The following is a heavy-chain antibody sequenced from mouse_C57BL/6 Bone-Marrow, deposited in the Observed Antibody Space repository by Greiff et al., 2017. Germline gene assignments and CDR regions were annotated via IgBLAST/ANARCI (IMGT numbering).Heavy chain of an antibody. V-gene: IGHV1-62-2*01. D-gene: IGHD1-1*01. Sequence: QVQLQQSGAELVKPGASVKLSCKASGYTFTEYTIHWVKQRSGQGLEWIGWFYPGSGSIKYNEKFKDKATLTADKSSSTVYMELSRLTSEDSAVYFCARHEEESSKGDYAMDYWGQGTSATVSS. CDR2: FYPGSGSI. CDR3: ARHEEESSKGDYAMDY. CDR1: GYTFTEYT. J-gene: IGHJ4*01.